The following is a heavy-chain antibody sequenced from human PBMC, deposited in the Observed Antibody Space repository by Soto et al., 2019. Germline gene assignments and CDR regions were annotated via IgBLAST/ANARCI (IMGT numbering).Heavy chain of an antibody. CDR2: IYYSGST. V-gene: IGHV4-31*03. CDR1: CGSISSRGYY. Sequence: SETLSLTCTVSCGSISSRGYYRSWIRQHPGKGLEWIGYIYYSGSTYYNPSLKSRVTISVDTSKNQFSLKLSSVTAADTAVYYCARGGHLGGYVRIYYYYYYMDVWGKGTTVTVSS. J-gene: IGHJ6*03. D-gene: IGHD5-12*01. CDR3: ARGGHLGGYVRIYYYYYYMDV.